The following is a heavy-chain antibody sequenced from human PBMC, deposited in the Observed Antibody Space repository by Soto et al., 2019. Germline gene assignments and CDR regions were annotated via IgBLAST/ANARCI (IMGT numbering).Heavy chain of an antibody. Sequence: PSETLSLTCAVSGGSISSSNWWSWVRQPPGKRLEWIGEIYHSGSTNYNPSLKSRVTISVDKSKNQFSLKLSSVTAADTAVYYCARVGSRYYYYYGMDVWGQGTKGTVSS. J-gene: IGHJ6*02. CDR1: GGSISSSNW. CDR3: ARVGSRYYYYYGMDV. CDR2: IYHSGST. D-gene: IGHD5-12*01. V-gene: IGHV4-4*02.